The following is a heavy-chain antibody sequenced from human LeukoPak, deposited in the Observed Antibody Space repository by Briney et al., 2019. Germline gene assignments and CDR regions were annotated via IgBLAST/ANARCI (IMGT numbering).Heavy chain of an antibody. V-gene: IGHV3-11*06. CDR2: ISSSSSYT. CDR1: GFTFSDYY. D-gene: IGHD6-19*01. Sequence: PGGSLRLSCAASGFTFSDYYMSWIRQAPGKGLEWVSYISSSSSYTNYADSVKGRFTISRDNAKNSLYLQMNSLRAEDTAVYYCARAYSSGWYSDAFDIWGQGTMVTVPS. J-gene: IGHJ3*02. CDR3: ARAYSSGWYSDAFDI.